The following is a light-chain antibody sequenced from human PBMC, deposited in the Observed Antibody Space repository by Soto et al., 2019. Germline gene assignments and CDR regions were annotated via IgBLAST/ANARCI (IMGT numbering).Light chain of an antibody. Sequence: EIVLTQSPATLSLSPGERATLSCRASQNVDFYLAWFQQKPGQAPRLLIYDASNRATGIPARFSGSGSVTDVTLTISSLEPEDSALYFCQQRRLWPITFGQGTRLEIK. V-gene: IGKV3-11*01. CDR2: DAS. CDR3: QQRRLWPIT. CDR1: QNVDFY. J-gene: IGKJ5*01.